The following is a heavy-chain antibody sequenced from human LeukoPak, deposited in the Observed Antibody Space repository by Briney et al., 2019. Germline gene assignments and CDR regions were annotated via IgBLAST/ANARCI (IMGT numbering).Heavy chain of an antibody. V-gene: IGHV3-48*03. CDR2: ISTSGNTR. D-gene: IGHD1-26*01. Sequence: GGSLRLSCAASGFTFSSYEMNWVRQAPGKGLEWVSYISTSGNTRYYADSVRGRFTISRDNSKNTVYLQMDSLRVEDTAVYYCAKVLSGSQDYWGQGTLVTVFS. CDR1: GFTFSSYE. CDR3: AKVLSGSQDY. J-gene: IGHJ4*02.